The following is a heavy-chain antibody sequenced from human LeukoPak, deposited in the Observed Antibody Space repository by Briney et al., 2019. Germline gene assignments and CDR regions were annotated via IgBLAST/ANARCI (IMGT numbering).Heavy chain of an antibody. J-gene: IGHJ4*02. Sequence: ASVKVSCKASGYTFTGYYMHWVRQAPGQGLEWMGIINPSGGSTSYAQKFQGRVTMTRDTSTSTVYMELSSLRSEDTAVYYCARASVGFWSGYYLWGQGTLVTVSS. CDR1: GYTFTGYY. D-gene: IGHD3-3*01. V-gene: IGHV1-46*01. CDR2: INPSGGST. CDR3: ARASVGFWSGYYL.